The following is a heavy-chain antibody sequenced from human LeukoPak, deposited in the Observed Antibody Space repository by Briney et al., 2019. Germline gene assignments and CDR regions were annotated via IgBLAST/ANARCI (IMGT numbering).Heavy chain of an antibody. CDR2: IWYDGSNK. J-gene: IGHJ4*02. CDR1: GFTFSSYG. V-gene: IGHV3-33*01. CDR3: AREGPRGNSQFDY. D-gene: IGHD2/OR15-2a*01. Sequence: GSLRLSCAASGFTFSSYGMHWVRQAPGKGLEWVALIWYDGSNKYYTDSVKGRLTISRDNSKDTLYLQMNSLRAEDTAIYYCAREGPRGNSQFDYWGQGTLVTVSS.